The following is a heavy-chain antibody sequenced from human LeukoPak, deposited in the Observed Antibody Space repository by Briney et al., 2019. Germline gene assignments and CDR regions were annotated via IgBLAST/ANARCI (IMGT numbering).Heavy chain of an antibody. Sequence: GASVKVSCKASGYTFTGYYMHWVRQAPGQGLEWMGWINPNSGGTNYAQKFQGWVTMTRDTSISTAYRELSRLRSDDTAVYYCARISTMVRGVKGYCYGMDVWGKGTTVTVSS. V-gene: IGHV1-2*04. J-gene: IGHJ6*04. CDR2: INPNSGGT. CDR3: ARISTMVRGVKGYCYGMDV. CDR1: GYTFTGYY. D-gene: IGHD3-10*01.